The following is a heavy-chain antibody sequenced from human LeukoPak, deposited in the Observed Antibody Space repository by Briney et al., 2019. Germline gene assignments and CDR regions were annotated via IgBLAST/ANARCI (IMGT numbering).Heavy chain of an antibody. CDR1: GFTFSNHG. V-gene: IGHV3-23*01. D-gene: IGHD1-26*01. CDR3: ANHRSWELLDY. CDR2: ISGSGGST. J-gene: IGHJ4*02. Sequence: GGSLRLSCAASGFTFSNHGMHWVRQAPGKGLEWVSAISGSGGSTYYADSVKGRFTISRDNSKNTLYLQMNSLRAEDTAVYYCANHRSWELLDYWGQGTLVTVSS.